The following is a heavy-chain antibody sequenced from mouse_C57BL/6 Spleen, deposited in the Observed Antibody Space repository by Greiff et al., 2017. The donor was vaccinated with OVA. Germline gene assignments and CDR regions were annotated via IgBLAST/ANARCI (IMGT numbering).Heavy chain of an antibody. Sequence: QVQLQQSGAELARPGASVKLSCKASGYTFTSYGISWVKQRPGQGLEWIGEIYPRSGSTTYNEKFKGKATLTADKSSSTAYMELRSLTSEDSAVYVCARCMVTSYYFDYWGQGTTLTVSS. CDR2: IYPRSGST. D-gene: IGHD2-2*01. CDR1: GYTFTSYG. J-gene: IGHJ2*01. V-gene: IGHV1-81*01. CDR3: ARCMVTSYYFDY.